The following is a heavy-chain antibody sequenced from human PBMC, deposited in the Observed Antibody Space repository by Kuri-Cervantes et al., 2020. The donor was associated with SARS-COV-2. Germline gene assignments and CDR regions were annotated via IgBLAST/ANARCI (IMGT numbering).Heavy chain of an antibody. CDR1: GYSFTSYW. V-gene: IGHV5-51*01. J-gene: IGHJ3*02. CDR2: IYPGDSDT. CDR3: ARRSRPYGDDDAFDI. Sequence: GESLKISCKGSGYSFTSYWIGWVRQMPGKGLEWMGIIYPGDSDTRYSPFFQGQVTISADKSISTAYLQWSSLKASDTAMYYCARRSRPYGDDDAFDIWGQGTMVTVSS. D-gene: IGHD4-17*01.